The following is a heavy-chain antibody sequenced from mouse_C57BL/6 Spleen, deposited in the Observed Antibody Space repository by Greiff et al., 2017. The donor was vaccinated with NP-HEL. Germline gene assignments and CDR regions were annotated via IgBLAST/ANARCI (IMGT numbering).Heavy chain of an antibody. D-gene: IGHD2-5*01. Sequence: EVNLVESGGGLVKPGGSLKLSCAASGFTFSDYGMHWVRQAPEKGLEWVAYISSGSSTIYYADTVKGRFTISRDNAKNTLFLQMTSLRSEDTAMYYCAREGYSNYGAYWGQGTLVTVSA. CDR3: AREGYSNYGAY. CDR2: ISSGSSTI. V-gene: IGHV5-17*01. CDR1: GFTFSDYG. J-gene: IGHJ3*01.